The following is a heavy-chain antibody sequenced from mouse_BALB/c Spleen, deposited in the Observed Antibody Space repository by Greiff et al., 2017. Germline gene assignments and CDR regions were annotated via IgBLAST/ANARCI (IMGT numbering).Heavy chain of an antibody. D-gene: IGHD4-1*01. CDR3: ARDWDAMDY. J-gene: IGHJ4*01. Sequence: QVQLQQSGAELVRPGVSVKISCKGSGYTFTDYAMHWVKQSHAKSLEWIGVISTYYGDASYNQKFKGKATMTVDKSSSTAYMELARLTSEDSAIYYCARDWDAMDYWGQGTSVTVSS. CDR1: GYTFTDYA. CDR2: ISTYYGDA. V-gene: IGHV1S137*01.